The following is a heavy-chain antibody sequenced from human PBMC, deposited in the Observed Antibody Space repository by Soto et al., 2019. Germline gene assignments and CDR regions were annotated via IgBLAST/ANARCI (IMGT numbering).Heavy chain of an antibody. CDR1: GFIFSNNG. D-gene: IGHD3-10*02. CDR2: MSYDGSDT. Sequence: AGSLRLSCVGSGFIFSNNGMHWVRQTPGKGLEWVAFMSYDGSDTFYAGSVKGRFTISRDNSKNTLFLHMSNLRAEDTAMYYCTIVRVADSALDHWGQGTLVTVSS. V-gene: IGHV3-30*02. CDR3: TIVRVADSALDH. J-gene: IGHJ4*02.